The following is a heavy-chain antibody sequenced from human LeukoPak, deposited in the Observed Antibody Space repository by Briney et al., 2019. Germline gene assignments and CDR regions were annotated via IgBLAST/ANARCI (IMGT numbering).Heavy chain of an antibody. CDR1: GFTFSSYA. CDR3: AKFKGGIVVVTSPPYFDY. D-gene: IGHD3-22*01. J-gene: IGHJ4*02. V-gene: IGHV3-23*01. Sequence: GGSLRLSCAASGFTFSSYAMRWVCQAPGKGLEWVSAISGSGGSTYYAESVKGRFTISRDNSKNTLYLQMNSLRAEDTAVYYCAKFKGGIVVVTSPPYFDYWGQGTLVTVSS. CDR2: ISGSGGST.